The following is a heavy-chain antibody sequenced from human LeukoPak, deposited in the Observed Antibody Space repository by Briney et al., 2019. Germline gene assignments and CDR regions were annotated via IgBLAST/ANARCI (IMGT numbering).Heavy chain of an antibody. V-gene: IGHV3-7*03. Sequence: GGSLRLSCAVSGLIFRSYWMSWVRQAPGKGLEWVANINQDGSEKYFVDSVKGRFTISRDNAKNSLHLQMNTLRAEDTAVYYCARLAILTGYQDYWGQGTLVTVSS. CDR2: INQDGSEK. CDR1: GLIFRSYW. D-gene: IGHD3-9*01. J-gene: IGHJ4*02. CDR3: ARLAILTGYQDY.